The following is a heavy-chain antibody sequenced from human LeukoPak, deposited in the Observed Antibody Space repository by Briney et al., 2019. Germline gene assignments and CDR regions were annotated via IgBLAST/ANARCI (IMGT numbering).Heavy chain of an antibody. V-gene: IGHV3-21*04. CDR1: GFTFGEYA. CDR2: ISFSSSYI. Sequence: GGSLRLSCTTSGFTFGEYAMNWVRQAPGKGLEWVSSISFSSSYIYYADSVKGRFTISRDNAKNSLYLQMNSLRAEDTAIYYCARLYYGSGLSDFWGQGTLVTVSS. J-gene: IGHJ4*02. CDR3: ARLYYGSGLSDF. D-gene: IGHD3-10*01.